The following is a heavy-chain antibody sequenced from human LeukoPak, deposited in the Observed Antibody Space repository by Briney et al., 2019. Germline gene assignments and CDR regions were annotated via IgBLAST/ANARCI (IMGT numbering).Heavy chain of an antibody. Sequence: GGSLRLSCAASGFTFSSYGMHWVRQAPGKGLEWVAVISYDGSNKYYADSVKGRFTISRDNSKNTLYLQMNSLRAEDTAVYYCAKTDLAAYGGNPLWFDPWGQGTLVTVSS. D-gene: IGHD2-15*01. V-gene: IGHV3-30*18. CDR2: ISYDGSNK. CDR3: AKTDLAAYGGNPLWFDP. CDR1: GFTFSSYG. J-gene: IGHJ5*02.